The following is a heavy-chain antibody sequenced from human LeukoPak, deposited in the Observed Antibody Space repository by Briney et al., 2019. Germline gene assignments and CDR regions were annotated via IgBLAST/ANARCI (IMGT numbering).Heavy chain of an antibody. J-gene: IGHJ4*02. Sequence: SGTLDLTCGALGGSFSGYYWTWLRQPPGKGLEWVGLLIHRGSSHYNPSLRSRVTISVDTSKTQFSLKLTSVTAADTAVYYCARDKFCSDTGSCNIGLFDFWGQGALVTVSS. CDR1: GGSFSGYY. D-gene: IGHD2-15*01. CDR3: ARDKFCSDTGSCNIGLFDF. V-gene: IGHV4-34*12. CDR2: LIHRGSS.